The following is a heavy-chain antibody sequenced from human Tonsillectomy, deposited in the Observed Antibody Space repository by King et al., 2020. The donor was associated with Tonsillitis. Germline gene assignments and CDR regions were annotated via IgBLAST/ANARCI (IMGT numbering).Heavy chain of an antibody. J-gene: IGHJ5*02. D-gene: IGHD3-22*01. CDR3: ASGYDSSGYCGSGSKEKFDP. CDR1: GGSISSSSYY. CDR2: IYYSGST. V-gene: IGHV4-39*01. Sequence: QLQESGPGLVKPSETLSLTCTVSGGSISSSSYYWGWIRQPPGKGLEWIGSIYYSGSTYYNPSLKSRVTISVDTSKNQFSLKLSSVTAADTAVYYCASGYDSSGYCGSGSKEKFDPWGQGTLVTVSS.